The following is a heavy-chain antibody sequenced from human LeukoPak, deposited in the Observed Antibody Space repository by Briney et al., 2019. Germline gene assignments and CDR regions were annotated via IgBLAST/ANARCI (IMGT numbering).Heavy chain of an antibody. CDR3: ARDFGLRCSGGTCYSVYYHGMDV. J-gene: IGHJ6*04. CDR1: GFSFSNYA. CDR2: IKQGGSEK. D-gene: IGHD2-15*01. V-gene: IGHV3-7*03. Sequence: QAGGSLRLSCSASGFSFSNYAMYWVRQAPGKGLEWVANIKQGGSEKYYVDSVKGRFTISRDNAKNSLYLQMNSLRAEDTAVYYCARDFGLRCSGGTCYSVYYHGMDVWGKGTTVTVSS.